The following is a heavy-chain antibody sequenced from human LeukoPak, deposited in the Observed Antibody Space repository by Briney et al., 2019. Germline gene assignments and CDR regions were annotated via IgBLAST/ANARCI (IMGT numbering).Heavy chain of an antibody. CDR1: GFTFDDYA. Sequence: GGSLRLSCAASGFTFDDYAMPWVRQAPGKGLEWVSGISWNSGSIGYADSVKGRFTISRDNAKNSLYLQMNSLRAEDTALYYCAKDASSEKYSVAGLFDYWGQGTLVTVSS. D-gene: IGHD6-19*01. CDR2: ISWNSGSI. V-gene: IGHV3-9*01. J-gene: IGHJ4*02. CDR3: AKDASSEKYSVAGLFDY.